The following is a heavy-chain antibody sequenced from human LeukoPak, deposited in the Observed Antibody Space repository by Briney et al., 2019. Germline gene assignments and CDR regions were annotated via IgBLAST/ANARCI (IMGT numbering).Heavy chain of an antibody. CDR2: IYPGDSDT. Sequence: GESLKISCEGFGYTFTTYWIAWVRQVPGKGLEWMGIIYPGDSDTRYSPSFQGQVTISADKSISTAYLQWSSLKASDTAIYYCARPSSSFYGAFDIWGQGTEVTVSS. J-gene: IGHJ3*02. V-gene: IGHV5-51*01. D-gene: IGHD6-13*01. CDR3: ARPSSSFYGAFDI. CDR1: GYTFTTYW.